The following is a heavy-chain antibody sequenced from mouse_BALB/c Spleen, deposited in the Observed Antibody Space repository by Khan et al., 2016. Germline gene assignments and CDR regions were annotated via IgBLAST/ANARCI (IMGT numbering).Heavy chain of an antibody. CDR1: GFTFSDYY. CDR3: ARGLDWGFDV. V-gene: IGHV5-4*02. Sequence: EVELVESGGGLVKPGGSLNLPCAASGFTFSDYYMYWVRRPPEKGLEGLATISNGGSYPYYPDSVKGRFTISSDKAKKNLYLQMRSLTSEDTAMYYCARGLDWGFDVWGAGTTVTVSS. J-gene: IGHJ1*01. CDR2: ISNGGSYP.